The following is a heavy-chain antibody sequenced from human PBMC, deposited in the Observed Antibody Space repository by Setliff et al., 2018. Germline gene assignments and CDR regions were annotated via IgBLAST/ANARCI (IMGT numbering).Heavy chain of an antibody. J-gene: IGHJ4*02. CDR3: ARSSSWYYNFWSGYTRDYFDY. V-gene: IGHV4-61*02. CDR2: IYTSGST. D-gene: IGHD3-3*01. CDR1: GGSISSGSYY. Sequence: PSETLSLTCTVSGGSISSGSYYWSWIRQPAGKGLEWIGRIYTSGSTNYNPSLKSRVTISVDKSKNQFSLKLSSVTAADTAVYYCARSSSWYYNFWSGYTRDYFDYWGQGTLVTVSS.